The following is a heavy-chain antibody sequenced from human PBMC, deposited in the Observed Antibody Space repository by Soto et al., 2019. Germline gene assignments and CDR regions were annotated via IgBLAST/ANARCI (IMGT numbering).Heavy chain of an antibody. CDR1: GFSFGSYS. D-gene: IGHD5-18*01. J-gene: IGHJ4*02. V-gene: IGHV3-48*02. CDR3: ARDSFRGFSYCFVY. CDR2: ISTASNII. Sequence: GGSLRLSCATSGFSFGSYSMNWVRQAPGRGLEWIPYISTASNIIDYADSVRGRFTVSRDNANHSLFLQMNSLRDEDSAVYYCARDSFRGFSYCFVYWRPGTLVTVSS.